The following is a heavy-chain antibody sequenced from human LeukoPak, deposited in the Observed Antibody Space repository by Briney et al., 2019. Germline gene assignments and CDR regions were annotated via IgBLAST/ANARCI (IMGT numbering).Heavy chain of an antibody. CDR3: AGWVGATSRGLRY. V-gene: IGHV5-51*01. CDR2: IYPRDSDT. Sequence: HAESLKISCKGSGYNFKNYWIAWVRQMPGKGLEWMGTIYPRDSDTRYSPFFQGQVTISADKSISTACLQWNSLKASDTAMHYCAGWVGATSRGLRYWGQGTLVTVSS. CDR1: GYNFKNYW. J-gene: IGHJ4*02. D-gene: IGHD1-26*01.